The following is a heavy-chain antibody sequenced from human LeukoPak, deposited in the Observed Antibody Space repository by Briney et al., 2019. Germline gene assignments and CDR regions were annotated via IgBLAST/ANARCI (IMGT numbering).Heavy chain of an antibody. J-gene: IGHJ4*02. CDR1: GGSISSYY. Sequence: KASETLSLTCTVSGGSISSYYWSWIRQPPGKGLEWIGYIYYSGSTNYNPSLKSRVTISVGTSKNQFSLKLSSVTAADTAVYYCASGDSSGYYYHYFDYWGQGTLVTVSS. CDR3: ASGDSSGYYYHYFDY. CDR2: IYYSGST. V-gene: IGHV4-59*01. D-gene: IGHD3-22*01.